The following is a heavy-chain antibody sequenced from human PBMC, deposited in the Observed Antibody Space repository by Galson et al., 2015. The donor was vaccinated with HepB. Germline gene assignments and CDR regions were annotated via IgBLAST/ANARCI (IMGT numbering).Heavy chain of an antibody. V-gene: IGHV3-21*01. Sequence: SLRLSCAASGFTFSSYSMNWVRQAPGKGLEWVSSISSSSSYIYYADSVKGRFTISRDNAKNSLYLQMNSPRAEDTAVYYCASTFITPTASRDYWGQGTLVTVSS. D-gene: IGHD3-22*01. CDR1: GFTFSSYS. CDR2: ISSSSSYI. J-gene: IGHJ4*02. CDR3: ASTFITPTASRDY.